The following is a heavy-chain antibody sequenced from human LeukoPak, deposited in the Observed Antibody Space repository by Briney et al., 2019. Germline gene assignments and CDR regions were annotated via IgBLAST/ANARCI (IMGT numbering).Heavy chain of an antibody. CDR2: ISGSGGST. Sequence: PGGSLRLSCAASGFTFSSYAMSWVRRAPGKGLEWVSAISGSGGSTYYADSVKGRFTISRDNSKNTLYPQMNSLRAEDTAVYYCAKDLLVVVAATPDAFDIWGQGTMVTVSS. V-gene: IGHV3-23*01. CDR3: AKDLLVVVAATPDAFDI. J-gene: IGHJ3*02. CDR1: GFTFSSYA. D-gene: IGHD2-15*01.